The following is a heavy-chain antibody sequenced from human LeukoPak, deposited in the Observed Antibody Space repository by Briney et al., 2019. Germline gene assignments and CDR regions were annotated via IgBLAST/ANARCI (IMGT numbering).Heavy chain of an antibody. D-gene: IGHD3-9*01. V-gene: IGHV4-59*01. CDR2: IYYSGST. CDR3: ARATRTGYFYFDS. J-gene: IGHJ4*02. CDR1: GGSISPYY. Sequence: SETLSLTCTVSGGSISPYYWSWIRQPPGKRLEWIGYIYYSGSTNYNPSLKSRVTMSVDTSKNQFSLKVNSVTAADTAVYYCARATRTGYFYFDSWGQGTLVTVSS.